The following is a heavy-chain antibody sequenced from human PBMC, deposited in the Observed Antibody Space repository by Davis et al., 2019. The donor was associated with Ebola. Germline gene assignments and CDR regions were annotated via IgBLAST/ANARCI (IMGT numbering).Heavy chain of an antibody. Sequence: ASVQVSCMSSGYTFTSYGLVWVRQAPGLGLEWMGWISGFNTNTNFAQKFQGRVTVSKDTSTNTAYMDLRSLTSDDTAIYYCARAPNYDVLTGTSSYYFDYWGQGTLVTVSS. CDR3: ARAPNYDVLTGTSSYYFDY. CDR2: ISGFNTNT. V-gene: IGHV1-18*04. CDR1: GYTFTSYG. D-gene: IGHD3-9*01. J-gene: IGHJ4*02.